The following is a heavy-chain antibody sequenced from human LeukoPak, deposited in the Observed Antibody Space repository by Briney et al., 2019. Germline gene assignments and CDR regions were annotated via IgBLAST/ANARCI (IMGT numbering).Heavy chain of an antibody. CDR3: ALSDTAAVADDF. Sequence: PSETLSLTCAVYGGSFSGYHWSWIRQPPGKGLEWLGEITHSGNTNYNPSLKSRVTMSVDTSKNQFSLRLRSVTAADTAVYYCALSDTAAVADDFWGQGTLVTVSS. J-gene: IGHJ4*02. CDR2: ITHSGNT. CDR1: GGSFSGYH. V-gene: IGHV4-34*01. D-gene: IGHD6-19*01.